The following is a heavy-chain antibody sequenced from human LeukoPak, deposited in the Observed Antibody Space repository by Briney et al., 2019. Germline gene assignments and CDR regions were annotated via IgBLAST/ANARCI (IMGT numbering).Heavy chain of an antibody. CDR3: ARSVEMATIKVFDY. CDR2: IYYSGST. CDR1: GGSISSGGYY. J-gene: IGHJ4*02. Sequence: SQTLSLTCTVSGGSISSGGYYWSWIRQHPGKGLEWIGYIYYSGSTYYNPSLKSRVTISVDTSKNQFSLKLSSVTAADTAVYYCARSVEMATIKVFDYWSQGTLVTVSS. D-gene: IGHD5-24*01. V-gene: IGHV4-31*03.